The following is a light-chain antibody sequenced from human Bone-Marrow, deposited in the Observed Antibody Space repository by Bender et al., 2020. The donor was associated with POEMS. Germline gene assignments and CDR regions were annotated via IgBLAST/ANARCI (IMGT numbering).Light chain of an antibody. CDR2: DVS. J-gene: IGLJ2*01. Sequence: QSALTQPASVSGSPGQSITISCTGTSSDVGGYNYVSWYQQHPGKAPKLMIYDVSNRPSGVSNRFSGSKSDYTASLTISGLQAEDEADYYCTSYTTSNTVVFGGGTKLTVL. CDR3: TSYTTSNTVV. CDR1: SSDVGGYNY. V-gene: IGLV2-14*01.